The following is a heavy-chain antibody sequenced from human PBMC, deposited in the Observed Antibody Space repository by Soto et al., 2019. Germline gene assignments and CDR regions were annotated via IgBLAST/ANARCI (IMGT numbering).Heavy chain of an antibody. D-gene: IGHD3-9*01. CDR1: GGTFSSYS. Sequence: QVQLVQYGAEVKTPGSSVKVSCKASGGTFSSYSINWVRQSPGQGLEWMGRLIPMFGTTDYAQRFQGRVTFTADEATSTASMEVTTLTSEDTAVYYCARAVVLTFTRFYDMDVWGQVTTVTVSS. J-gene: IGHJ6*02. CDR3: ARAVVLTFTRFYDMDV. V-gene: IGHV1-69*18. CDR2: LIPMFGTT.